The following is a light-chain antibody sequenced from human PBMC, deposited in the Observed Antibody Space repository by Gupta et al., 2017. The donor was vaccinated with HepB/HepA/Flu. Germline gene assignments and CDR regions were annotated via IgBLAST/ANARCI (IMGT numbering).Light chain of an antibody. V-gene: IGLV2-14*03. CDR1: SSDVGGYNF. CDR2: DVS. CDR3: SSYTSSSTLV. Sequence: QSALTQPASVSRSPGPSITISCTGTSSDVGGYNFVSWYQQHPGKAPKLMIYDVSNRPSGVSNRFSGSKSGNTASLTISGRQAEDEADYSCSSYTSSSTLVFGGGTKLTVL. J-gene: IGLJ2*01.